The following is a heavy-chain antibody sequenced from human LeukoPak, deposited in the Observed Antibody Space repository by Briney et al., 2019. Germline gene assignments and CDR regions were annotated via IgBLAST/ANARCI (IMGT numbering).Heavy chain of an antibody. V-gene: IGHV5-51*01. CDR3: ARPSGLVNYYYYGMDV. D-gene: IGHD3/OR15-3a*01. J-gene: IGHJ6*02. Sequence: GESLRISCKGSGYSFTSYWISWVRQMPGKGLEWMGNIYPGDSDTRYSPSFQGQVTISADKSISTAYLQWSSLKASDTAMYYCARPSGLVNYYYYGMDVWGQGTTVTVSS. CDR1: GYSFTSYW. CDR2: IYPGDSDT.